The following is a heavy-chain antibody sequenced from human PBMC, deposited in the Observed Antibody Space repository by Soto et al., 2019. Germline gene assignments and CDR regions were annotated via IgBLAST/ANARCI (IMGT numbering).Heavy chain of an antibody. CDR1: GFTFSSYA. CDR2: ISGSGIST. J-gene: IGHJ4*02. V-gene: IGHV3-23*01. Sequence: EVQLLESGGGLVQPGGSLRLSCAASGFTFSSYAMSWVRQAPGKGLEWVSAISGSGISTYYADSVKGRFTISRDNSKNSLHLPMNSLSAEATAVYYCATEGEPISGCANFVYCRQGTLVTLSS. D-gene: IGHD6-19*01. CDR3: ATEGEPISGCANFVY.